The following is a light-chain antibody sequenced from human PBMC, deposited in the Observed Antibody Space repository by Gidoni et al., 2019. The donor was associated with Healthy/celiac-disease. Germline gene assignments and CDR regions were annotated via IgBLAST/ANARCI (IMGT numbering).Light chain of an antibody. J-gene: IGKJ2*01. CDR3: MQALQTPYT. V-gene: IGKV2-28*01. CDR1: QILLHSNGYNY. CDR2: LGS. Sequence: DIVMTQSPLSLPVTPGEPASISCRSSQILLHSNGYNYLDWYLQKQGQSQQLLIYLGSNRASGVPDRFSGSGSGTDFTLKISRVEAENVGVYYCMQALQTPYTFGQGTKLEIK.